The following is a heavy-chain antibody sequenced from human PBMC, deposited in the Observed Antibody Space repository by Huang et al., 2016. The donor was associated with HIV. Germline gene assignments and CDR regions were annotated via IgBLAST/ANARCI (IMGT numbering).Heavy chain of an antibody. CDR3: ATGYDVFFDF. D-gene: IGHD2-2*01. CDR1: SYTLTELS. J-gene: IGHJ4*02. CDR2: FEPELGET. V-gene: IGHV1-24*01. Sequence: QVQLVQSRAEVKKPGASVKVSCKVSSYTLTELSIHGVRQPPGKGLEWVGCFEPELGETICAQRVQDRVTMPEDTSTETPFMELDELRAEGTTVCYCATGYDVFFDFWGQGTLVTVSS.